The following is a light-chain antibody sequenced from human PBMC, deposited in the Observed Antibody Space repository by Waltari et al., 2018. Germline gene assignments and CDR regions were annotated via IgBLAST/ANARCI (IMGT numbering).Light chain of an antibody. V-gene: IGLV3-21*02. Sequence: YVLTQPPSVSVAPGQTARITCAGNNIGDKRVHWYQQRPGKAPVLVVHDDSDRPPGVPGRFAGSNSGSTATVTISRVEAGDEADYYCQVWDSGGDRVVFGGGTRLSVL. CDR3: QVWDSGGDRVV. CDR1: NIGDKR. CDR2: DDS. J-gene: IGLJ2*01.